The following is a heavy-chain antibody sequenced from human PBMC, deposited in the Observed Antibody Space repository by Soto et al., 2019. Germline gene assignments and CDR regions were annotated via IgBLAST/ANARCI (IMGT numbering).Heavy chain of an antibody. CDR3: AKPSYGDYVLTSFDY. D-gene: IGHD4-17*01. CDR2: ISGSGGST. CDR1: GFTFSSYA. V-gene: IGHV3-23*01. J-gene: IGHJ4*02. Sequence: HPGGSLRLSCAASGFTFSSYAMSWVRQAPGKGLEWVSAISGSGGSTYYADSVKGRFTISRDNSKNTLYLQMNSLRAEDTAVYYCAKPSYGDYVLTSFDYWGQGTLVTVSS.